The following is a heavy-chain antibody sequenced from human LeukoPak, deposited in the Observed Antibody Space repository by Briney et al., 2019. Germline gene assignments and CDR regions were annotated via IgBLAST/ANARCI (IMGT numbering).Heavy chain of an antibody. Sequence: PGGSLRLSCAASGFTFSSYAMSWVRQAPGKGLEWVSAISGSGGSTYYADSVKGRFTISRDNSKNSLYLQMNSLRAEDTALYYCAKDTVAGSLSGWGQGTLVTVSS. D-gene: IGHD6-19*01. CDR2: ISGSGGST. CDR3: AKDTVAGSLSG. J-gene: IGHJ4*02. CDR1: GFTFSSYA. V-gene: IGHV3-23*01.